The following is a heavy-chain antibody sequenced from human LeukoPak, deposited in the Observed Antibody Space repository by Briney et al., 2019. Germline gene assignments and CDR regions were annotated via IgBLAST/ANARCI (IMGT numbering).Heavy chain of an antibody. J-gene: IGHJ3*02. D-gene: IGHD6-13*01. V-gene: IGHV3-30*18. CDR2: ISYDGSNK. CDR1: GFTFSSYG. CDR3: AKASRQQLPPYDAFDI. Sequence: GRSLRLSCAASGFTFSSYGMHWVRQAPGKGLEWVAVISYDGSNKYYADSVKGRFTISRDNSKNTLYLQMNSLRAEDKAVYYCAKASRQQLPPYDAFDIWGQGTMVTVSS.